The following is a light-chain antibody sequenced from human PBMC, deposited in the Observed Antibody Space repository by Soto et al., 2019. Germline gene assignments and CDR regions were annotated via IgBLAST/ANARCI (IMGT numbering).Light chain of an antibody. CDR3: QQYNSYSLT. CDR2: KAS. V-gene: IGKV1-5*03. J-gene: IGKJ4*01. Sequence: DIQMNQSPSTLSVSVGDRVTITCRASQSISSWLAWYQQKPGKAPKLLIYKASSLESGVPSRFSGSGSGTEFTLTISSLQPDDFATYYCQQYNSYSLTFGGRTKVDNK. CDR1: QSISSW.